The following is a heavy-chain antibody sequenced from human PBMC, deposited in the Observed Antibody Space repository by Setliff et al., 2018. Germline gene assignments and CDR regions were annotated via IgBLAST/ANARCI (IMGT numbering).Heavy chain of an antibody. V-gene: IGHV3-33*06. CDR1: GFTFINYN. D-gene: IGHD6-19*01. CDR2: ILADEVNI. Sequence: GGSLRLSCAASGFTFINYNMHWVRQAPGKGLEWVATILADEVNIYYTDSVNGRFTSSRDNSKNTLYLQMNSLRAEDTAVYYCAKDSGWFLPFDSWGQGTLVTVSS. CDR3: AKDSGWFLPFDS. J-gene: IGHJ4*02.